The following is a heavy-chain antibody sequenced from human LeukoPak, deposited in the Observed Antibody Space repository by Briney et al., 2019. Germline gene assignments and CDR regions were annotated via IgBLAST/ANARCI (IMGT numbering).Heavy chain of an antibody. CDR3: ATSDGLRSNAFDI. CDR2: IYPGDSDT. D-gene: IGHD4-17*01. CDR1: GYTFTSYW. V-gene: IGHV5-51*01. J-gene: IGHJ3*02. Sequence: GESLKISCKGSGYTFTSYWIGWVRQMPGKGLEWMGIIYPGDSDTKYSPSFQGQVTISADKSINTAYLQWGSLKASDTAMYYCATSDGLRSNAFDIWGQGTLVTVSS.